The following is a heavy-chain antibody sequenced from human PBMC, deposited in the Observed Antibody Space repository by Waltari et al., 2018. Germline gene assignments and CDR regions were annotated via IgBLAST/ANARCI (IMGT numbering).Heavy chain of an antibody. CDR2: IYPGYSDT. Sequence: EVQLVQSGAEVKKPGESLKISCKGSGYSFTSYWIGWVRQMPGNGLEWMGIIYPGYSDTRYSPSFQGQVTISADKSISTAYLQWSSLKASDTAMYYCARLRWELLTPHDAFDIWGQGTMVTVSS. CDR3: ARLRWELLTPHDAFDI. J-gene: IGHJ3*02. CDR1: GYSFTSYW. D-gene: IGHD1-26*01. V-gene: IGHV5-51*03.